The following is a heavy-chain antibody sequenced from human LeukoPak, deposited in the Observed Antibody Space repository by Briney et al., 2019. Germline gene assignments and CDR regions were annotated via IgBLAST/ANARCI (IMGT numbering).Heavy chain of an antibody. CDR1: GGSISTYY. CDR2: LDYSGST. D-gene: IGHD6-6*01. Sequence: PSETLSLTCTVSGGSISTYYWTWIRQPPGKGLEWIGYLDYSGSTNYNPSLKSRVTISVDTSKNQFSLKLSSVTAADTAVYYCARRHVVYSSSPYYFDYWGQGTLVTVSS. CDR3: ARRHVVYSSSPYYFDY. V-gene: IGHV4-59*01. J-gene: IGHJ4*02.